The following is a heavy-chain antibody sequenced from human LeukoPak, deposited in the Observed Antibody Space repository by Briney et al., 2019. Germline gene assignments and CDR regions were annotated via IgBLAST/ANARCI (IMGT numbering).Heavy chain of an antibody. V-gene: IGHV1-2*02. CDR1: GYTFTVYY. CDR3: ARWTSYDSSGPYQI. CDR2: INPNSGGT. Sequence: ASVKVSCKASGYTFTVYYMHWVRQAPGQGLEWMGWINPNSGGTNYAQKFQGRVTMTRDTSISTAYMELSRLRSDDTAVYYCARWTSYDSSGPYQIWGQGTLVTVSS. D-gene: IGHD3-22*01. J-gene: IGHJ4*02.